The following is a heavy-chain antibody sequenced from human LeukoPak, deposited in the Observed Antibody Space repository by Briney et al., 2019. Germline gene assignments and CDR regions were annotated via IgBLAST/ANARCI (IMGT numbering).Heavy chain of an antibody. J-gene: IGHJ4*02. CDR2: IRYDGSNK. CDR1: GFTFSSYG. D-gene: IGHD3-22*01. V-gene: IGHV3-30*02. Sequence: GGSLRLSCAASGFTFSSYGMHWVRQAPGKGLEGVAFIRYDGSNKYYADSVKGRFTISRDNAKNSLYLQMNSLRAEDTAVYYCARGGSSGYPNFDYWGQGTLVTVSS. CDR3: ARGGSSGYPNFDY.